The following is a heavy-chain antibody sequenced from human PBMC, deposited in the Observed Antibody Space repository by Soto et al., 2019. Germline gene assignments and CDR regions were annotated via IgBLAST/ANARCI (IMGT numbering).Heavy chain of an antibody. V-gene: IGHV5-51*01. Sequence: GESLKISCKGSGYSFTSYWIGWVRQMPGKGLEWMGIIYPGDSDTRYSPSFQGQVTISADKSISTAYLQWSSLKASDTAMYYCARQGICISTSCYYYYYGMDVWGQGTTVTVSS. CDR1: GYSFTSYW. J-gene: IGHJ6*02. CDR2: IYPGDSDT. CDR3: ARQGICISTSCYYYYYGMDV. D-gene: IGHD2-2*01.